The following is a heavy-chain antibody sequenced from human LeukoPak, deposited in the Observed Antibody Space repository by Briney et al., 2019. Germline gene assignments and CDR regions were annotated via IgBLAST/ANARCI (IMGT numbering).Heavy chain of an antibody. J-gene: IGHJ5*02. CDR3: ARGWYGYNWFDP. CDR1: GFTFSSYS. Sequence: GGSLRLSCAASGFTFSSYSMNWVRQAPGKGLEWVSSISSSSSYIYYADSVKGRLTISRDNAKNSLYLQMNSLRAEDTAVYYCARGWYGYNWFDPWGQGTLVTVSS. D-gene: IGHD6-13*01. CDR2: ISSSSSYI. V-gene: IGHV3-21*01.